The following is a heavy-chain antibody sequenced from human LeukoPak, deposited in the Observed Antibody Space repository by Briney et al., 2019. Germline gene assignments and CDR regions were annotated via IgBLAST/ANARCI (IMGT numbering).Heavy chain of an antibody. CDR3: ARDSNLRYFDWAYFDY. D-gene: IGHD3-9*01. Sequence: PGRSLRLSCAASGFTFSSYAMHWVRQAPGKGLEWVAVISYDGSNKYYADSVKGRFTISRDNSKNTLYLQMNSLRAEDTAAYYCARDSNLRYFDWAYFDYWGQGTLVTVSS. J-gene: IGHJ4*02. V-gene: IGHV3-30*04. CDR1: GFTFSSYA. CDR2: ISYDGSNK.